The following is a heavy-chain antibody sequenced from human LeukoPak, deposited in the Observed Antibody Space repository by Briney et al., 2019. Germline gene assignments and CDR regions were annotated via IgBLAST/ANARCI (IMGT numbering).Heavy chain of an antibody. D-gene: IGHD3-9*01. J-gene: IGHJ3*02. CDR1: GFTFSSYG. Sequence: GGSLRLSCAASGFTFSSYGMHWVRQAPGKGLEWVANIKQDGSEKYYVDSVKGRFTISRDNAKNSLYLQMNSLRAEDTAVYYCARAAHTTYYDILTGEGAFDIWGQGTMVTVSS. CDR3: ARAAHTTYYDILTGEGAFDI. V-gene: IGHV3-7*01. CDR2: IKQDGSEK.